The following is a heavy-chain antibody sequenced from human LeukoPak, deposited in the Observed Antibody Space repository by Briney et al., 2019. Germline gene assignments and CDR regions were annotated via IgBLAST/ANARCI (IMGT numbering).Heavy chain of an antibody. J-gene: IGHJ5*02. CDR2: MNPNSGNT. Sequence: GASVKVSCKASGYTFTSYDINWVRQATGQGLEWMGWMNPNSGNTGYAQKFQGRVTMTRNTSISTAYMELSSLRSEDTAVYYCAISSGDSSGYYYGLNWFDPWGQGTLVTVSS. V-gene: IGHV1-8*01. CDR1: GYTFTSYD. CDR3: AISSGDSSGYYYGLNWFDP. D-gene: IGHD3-22*01.